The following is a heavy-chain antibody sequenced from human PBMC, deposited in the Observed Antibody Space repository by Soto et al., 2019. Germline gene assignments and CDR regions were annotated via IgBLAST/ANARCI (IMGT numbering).Heavy chain of an antibody. D-gene: IGHD2-21*02. CDR3: TTDRSSCGGDCYSGVGY. Sequence: GGSLRLSCAASGFTFSNAWMSWVRQAPGKGLEWVGRIKSKTDGGTTDYAAPVKGRFTISRDDSKNTLYLQMNSLKTEDTAVYYCTTDRSSCGGDCYSGVGYWGQGTLVTVSS. V-gene: IGHV3-15*01. J-gene: IGHJ4*02. CDR2: IKSKTDGGTT. CDR1: GFTFSNAW.